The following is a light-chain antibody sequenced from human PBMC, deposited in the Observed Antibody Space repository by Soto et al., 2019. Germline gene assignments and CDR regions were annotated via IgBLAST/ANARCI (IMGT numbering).Light chain of an antibody. Sequence: QSALTQPASVSGSPGQSITISCTGTGSDVGGYNYVSWYQQHPGKAPKLMIYDVNNRPSGVSNRFSGSKSVNTASLTISGLQAEDEADYYCSSYTGSSTYVVFGGGTKLTVL. J-gene: IGLJ2*01. CDR1: GSDVGGYNY. CDR2: DVN. CDR3: SSYTGSSTYVV. V-gene: IGLV2-14*01.